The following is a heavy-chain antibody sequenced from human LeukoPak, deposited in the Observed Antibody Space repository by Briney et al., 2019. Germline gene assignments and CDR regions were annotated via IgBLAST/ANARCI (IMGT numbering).Heavy chain of an antibody. J-gene: IGHJ4*02. CDR3: AKDRDGYSSACWHY. CDR2: ITGSGGST. D-gene: IGHD6-19*01. V-gene: IGHV3-23*01. CDR1: GFTFSNYA. Sequence: GGSLRLSCAASGFTFSNYAMSWVRQAPGKGLEWVSSITGSGGSTKYADSVKGRFTISRDNSKNTLYLQMSSLRAEDTAVYYCAKDRDGYSSACWHYWGQGTLVTVSS.